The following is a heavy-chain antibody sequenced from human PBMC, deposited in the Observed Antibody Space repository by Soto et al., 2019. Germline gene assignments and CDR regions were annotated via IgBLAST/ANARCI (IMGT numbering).Heavy chain of an antibody. Sequence: QVQLVGSGGGLAKPGVSLRLSCAASGFAFSDPYMSWIRQAPGQGLEWISYISSSGSTIYYADSVKGRFTITRDNAKKSLYLQRDSLTADDTAVYYCARGGASVTTPFAYWGQGTQVTVSS. CDR3: ARGGASVTTPFAY. CDR1: GFAFSDPY. J-gene: IGHJ4*02. V-gene: IGHV3-11*01. D-gene: IGHD4-17*01. CDR2: ISSSGSTI.